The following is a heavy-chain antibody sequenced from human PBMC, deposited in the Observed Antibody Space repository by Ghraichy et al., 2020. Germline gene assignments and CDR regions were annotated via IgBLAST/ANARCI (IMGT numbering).Heavy chain of an antibody. CDR3: GRDVDDYYDFWIGYYTVGALDY. J-gene: IGHJ4*01. CDR1: GFTFSSYC. D-gene: IGHD3-3*01. CDR2: ISSSSSYI. V-gene: IGHV3-21*01. Sequence: GESLNISCAASGFTFSSYCMNWVRQAPGKGLEWVSYISSSSSYIYYADSVKGRFTISRDNAKNSLYLQMNSLRAEDTAVYYCGRDVDDYYDFWIGYYTVGALDYWGPGPLVTVSS.